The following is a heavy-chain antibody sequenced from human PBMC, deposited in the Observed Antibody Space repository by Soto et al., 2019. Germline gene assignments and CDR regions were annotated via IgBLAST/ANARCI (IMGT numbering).Heavy chain of an antibody. CDR3: ATRGTRWLLSPFDY. CDR1: GYTLTDLA. J-gene: IGHJ4*02. D-gene: IGHD1-1*01. CDR2: FDPEDGET. Sequence: QVQVVQSGAEVKKPGASVKVSCKVSGYTLTDLAMHWVRQAPGKGLEWVGGFDPEDGETIYAQKFQGRVTMTEDTSTDTAYMELSSLRSEDTAVYYCATRGTRWLLSPFDYWGQGTRVTVSS. V-gene: IGHV1-24*01.